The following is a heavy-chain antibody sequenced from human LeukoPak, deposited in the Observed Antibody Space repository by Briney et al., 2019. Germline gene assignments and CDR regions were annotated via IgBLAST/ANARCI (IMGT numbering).Heavy chain of an antibody. J-gene: IGHJ5*02. CDR1: GGSISSYY. CDR3: ARHDSDYSPWFDP. D-gene: IGHD4-11*01. Sequence: SETLSLTCTVSGGSISSYYWSWIRQPPGKGLEWIGYIYYSGSTNYNPSLKSRVTISVDTSKNQFSLKLSSVTAADTAVYYCARHDSDYSPWFDPWGQGTLVTVSS. CDR2: IYYSGST. V-gene: IGHV4-59*08.